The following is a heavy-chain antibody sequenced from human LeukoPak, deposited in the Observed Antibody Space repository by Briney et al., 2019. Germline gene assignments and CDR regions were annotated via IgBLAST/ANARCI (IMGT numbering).Heavy chain of an antibody. CDR2: IYSGGST. D-gene: IGHD6-13*01. V-gene: IGHV3-66*01. CDR1: GFTFSSYA. CDR3: ARDQTSAPYSSSWYPLYGMDV. J-gene: IGHJ6*02. Sequence: GGSLRLSCAASGFTFSSYAMSWVRQAPGKGLEWVSVIYSGGSTYYADSVKGRFTISRDNSKNTLYLQMNSLRAEDTAVYYCARDQTSAPYSSSWYPLYGMDVWGQGTTVTVSS.